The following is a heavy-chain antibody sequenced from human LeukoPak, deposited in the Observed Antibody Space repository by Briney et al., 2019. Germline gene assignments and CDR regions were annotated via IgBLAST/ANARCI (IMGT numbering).Heavy chain of an antibody. Sequence: ASVKVSCKASGYTFTSYGISWVRQAPGQGLEWMGWISAYNGNTNYAQKLQGRVTMTIDTSTSTAYMELRSLRSDDTAVYYCARGGKARYSGYDQNYYYYGMDVWGKGTTVTVSS. CDR1: GYTFTSYG. D-gene: IGHD5-12*01. V-gene: IGHV1-18*04. CDR2: ISAYNGNT. CDR3: ARGGKARYSGYDQNYYYYGMDV. J-gene: IGHJ6*04.